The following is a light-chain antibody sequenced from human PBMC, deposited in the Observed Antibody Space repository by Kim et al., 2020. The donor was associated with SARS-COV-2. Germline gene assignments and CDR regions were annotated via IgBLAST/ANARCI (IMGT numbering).Light chain of an antibody. CDR3: NSRDSNDNVV. CDR2: SKN. CDR1: SLRSYY. V-gene: IGLV3-19*01. Sequence: ALGQTVRIRCKGGSLRSYYATWYQQNPGPAPIVVIYSKNNRPSGIPDRFSGSSSGNTASLTITGTQAGDEADYYCNSRDSNDNVVFGGGTQLTVL. J-gene: IGLJ3*02.